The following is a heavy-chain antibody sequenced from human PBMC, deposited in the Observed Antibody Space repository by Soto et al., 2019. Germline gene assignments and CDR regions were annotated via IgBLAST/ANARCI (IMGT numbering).Heavy chain of an antibody. V-gene: IGHV4-59*01. Sequence: SETLSLTCTVSGGAIRSYYWRWIRQPPGKGLEWIRHVSYRGSTHYNPSLRSRATISVDASKNQFSLKLRSVTAADTAVYYCVRGDAEVWEVKYWGQGILVTVSS. CDR3: VRGDAEVWEVKY. D-gene: IGHD1-26*01. CDR2: VSYRGST. CDR1: GGAIRSYY. J-gene: IGHJ4*02.